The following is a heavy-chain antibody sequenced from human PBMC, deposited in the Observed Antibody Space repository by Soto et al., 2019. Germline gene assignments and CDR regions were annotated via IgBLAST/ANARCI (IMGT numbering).Heavy chain of an antibody. CDR3: ARGITVTTQMYYFDY. CDR2: ISYSGTT. CDR1: GGSISSYY. Sequence: PSETLSLTCTVSGGSISSYYWSWIRQPPGKGLECIGYISYSGTTKYNPSLKNRVTILRDTSKNQFSLKLSSVTAADTAVYYCARGITVTTQMYYFDYWGQGTLVTASS. D-gene: IGHD4-17*01. V-gene: IGHV4-59*01. J-gene: IGHJ4*02.